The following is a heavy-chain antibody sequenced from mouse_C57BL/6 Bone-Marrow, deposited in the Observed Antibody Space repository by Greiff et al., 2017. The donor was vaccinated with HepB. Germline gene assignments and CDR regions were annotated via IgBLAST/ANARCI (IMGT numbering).Heavy chain of an antibody. CDR3: ARYYGSSFWYFDV. D-gene: IGHD1-1*01. CDR2: IYPGSGST. CDR1: GYTFTSYW. J-gene: IGHJ1*03. Sequence: LQESGAELVKPGASVKMSCKASGYTFTSYWITWVKPRPGQGLEWIGDIYPGSGSTNYNEKFKSKATLTVDTSSSTAYMQLSSLTSEDSAVYYCARYYGSSFWYFDVWGTGTTVTVSS. V-gene: IGHV1-55*01.